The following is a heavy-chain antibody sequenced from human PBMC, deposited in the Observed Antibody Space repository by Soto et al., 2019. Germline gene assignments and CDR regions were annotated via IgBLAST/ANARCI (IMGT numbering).Heavy chain of an antibody. CDR2: INHSGST. V-gene: IGHV4-34*01. CDR1: GGSFSGYY. J-gene: IGHJ4*02. D-gene: IGHD3-10*01. Sequence: SETLSLTCAVYGGSFSGYYWSWVRQPPGKGLEWIGEINHSGSTNYNPSLKSRVTISVDTSKNQFSLKLSSVTAADTAVYYCARVIYGSGSYYIHYFDYWGQGTLVTVSS. CDR3: ARVIYGSGSYYIHYFDY.